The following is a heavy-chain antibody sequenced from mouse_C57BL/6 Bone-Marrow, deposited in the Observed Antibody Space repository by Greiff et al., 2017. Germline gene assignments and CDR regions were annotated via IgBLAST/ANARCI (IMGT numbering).Heavy chain of an antibody. CDR1: GFSLTSYG. D-gene: IGHD2-1*01. CDR2: IWSGGST. J-gene: IGHJ2*01. Sequence: VQLVESGPGLVQPSQSLSITCTVSGFSLTSYGVHWVRQSPGKGLAWLGVIWSGGSTDYNAAFISRLSISKDNSKSQVFFKMNSLQADDTAIYYCARNSYGKGGDYWGQGTTLTGSS. CDR3: ARNSYGKGGDY. V-gene: IGHV2-2*01.